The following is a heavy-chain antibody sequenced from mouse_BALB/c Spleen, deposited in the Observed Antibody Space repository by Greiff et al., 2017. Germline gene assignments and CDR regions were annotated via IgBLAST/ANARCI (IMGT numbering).Heavy chain of an antibody. CDR3: ARGGGSSYGYAMDY. V-gene: IGHV5-4*02. D-gene: IGHD1-1*01. Sequence: EVHLVESGGGLVKPGGSLKLSCAASGFTFSDYYMYWVRQTPEKRLEWVATISDGGSYTYYPDGVKGRFTISRDNAKNNLYLQMSSLKSEDTAMYYCARGGGSSYGYAMDYWGQGTSVTVSS. CDR1: GFTFSDYY. CDR2: ISDGGSYT. J-gene: IGHJ4*01.